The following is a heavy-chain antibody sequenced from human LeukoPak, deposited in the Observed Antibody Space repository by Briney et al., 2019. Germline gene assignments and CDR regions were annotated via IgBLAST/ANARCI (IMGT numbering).Heavy chain of an antibody. V-gene: IGHV1-2*02. CDR3: ARLGSTYYYGSGSYPSSYMDV. CDR2: INPNSGGT. D-gene: IGHD3-10*01. Sequence: ASVKVSCKASGYTFTSYHVHWVRQAPGQGLGWMGWINPNSGGTNYAQKFQGRVTMTRDTSISTAYMELSRLRSDDTAVYYCARLGSTYYYGSGSYPSSYMDVWGKGTTVTISS. CDR1: GYTFTSYH. J-gene: IGHJ6*03.